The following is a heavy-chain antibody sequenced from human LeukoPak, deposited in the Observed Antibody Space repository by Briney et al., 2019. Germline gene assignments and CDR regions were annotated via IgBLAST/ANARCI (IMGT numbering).Heavy chain of an antibody. Sequence: GGSLRLSCAASGFTFSSYWMSWVRQAPGKGLEWVANIKQDGSEGYYVDSVKGRFTISRDNAKNSLYLQMNSLRAEDTAVYYCARDAPHTPDYDFWSGYFDYWGQGTLVTVSS. CDR1: GFTFSSYW. D-gene: IGHD3-3*01. CDR3: ARDAPHTPDYDFWSGYFDY. J-gene: IGHJ4*02. CDR2: IKQDGSEG. V-gene: IGHV3-7*03.